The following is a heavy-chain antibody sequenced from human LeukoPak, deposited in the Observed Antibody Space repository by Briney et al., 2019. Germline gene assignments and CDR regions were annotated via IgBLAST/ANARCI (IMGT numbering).Heavy chain of an antibody. Sequence: PGGSLRLSCAASGFTFSHFAISWVRQAPGNGLQSFSTISGSGNKTYDADSVKGRFTISRDNSKNTLYLQMTGLRAEDTAVYYCAKLKRVGIAPFDDWGQGILVTASS. CDR3: AKLKRVGIAPFDD. V-gene: IGHV3-23*01. D-gene: IGHD3-10*01. J-gene: IGHJ4*02. CDR2: ISGSGNKT. CDR1: GFTFSHFA.